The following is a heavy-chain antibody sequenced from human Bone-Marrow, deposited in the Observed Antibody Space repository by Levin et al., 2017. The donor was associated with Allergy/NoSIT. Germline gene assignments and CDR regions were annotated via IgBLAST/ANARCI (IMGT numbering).Heavy chain of an antibody. D-gene: IGHD3-22*01. CDR2: ISGSGGST. V-gene: IGHV3-23*01. CDR3: ATSLERYESSGYYYYYYDGMDV. Sequence: GGSLRLSCAASGFPFSSYAMSWVRQAPGKGLEWVSSISGSGGSTYYADSVKGRFTISRDNSKNTIYVQVNSLRAEDTAVYYCATSLERYESSGYYYYYYDGMDVWGQGTTVTVSS. J-gene: IGHJ6*02. CDR1: GFPFSSYA.